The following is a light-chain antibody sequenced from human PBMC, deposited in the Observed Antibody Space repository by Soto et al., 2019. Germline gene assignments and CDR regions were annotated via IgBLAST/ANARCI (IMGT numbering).Light chain of an antibody. V-gene: IGKV3-15*01. Sequence: EIVMTQYPATPSLSPGERATLSCRASQRISSKLAWYQHKPGQAPRLLIFGASTRATGIPARFSGSGSETEFTLTISSLQPADFAVYYGQQYNNWPTWTFGQGTKVDIK. CDR1: QRISSK. CDR3: QQYNNWPTWT. CDR2: GAS. J-gene: IGKJ1*01.